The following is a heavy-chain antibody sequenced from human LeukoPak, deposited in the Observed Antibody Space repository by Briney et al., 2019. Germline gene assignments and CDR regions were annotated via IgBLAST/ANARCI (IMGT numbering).Heavy chain of an antibody. V-gene: IGHV3-30*02. CDR3: AKEVLYYDILTGYYSYFDY. D-gene: IGHD3-9*01. CDR1: GFTFSSYG. Sequence: GGSLRLSCAASGFTFSSYGMHWVRQAPGKGLEWVAFIRYDGSNKYYADSVKGRFTISRDNSKNTLYLQMNSLRAEDTAVYYCAKEVLYYDILTGYYSYFDYWGQGTLVTVSS. J-gene: IGHJ4*02. CDR2: IRYDGSNK.